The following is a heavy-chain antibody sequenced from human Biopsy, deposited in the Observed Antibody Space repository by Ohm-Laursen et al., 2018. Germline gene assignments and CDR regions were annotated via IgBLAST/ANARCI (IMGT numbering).Heavy chain of an antibody. CDR1: GFTFSDFY. Sequence: SLRLSCAASGFTFSDFYMSWIRQAPGKGLEWISYISAAGPAMFYADSVRGRFTISRDNANNLLYLQMDSLRAEDTAVYYRARRRPIGCWGQGILVTVSS. D-gene: IGHD6-19*01. CDR3: ARRRPIGC. J-gene: IGHJ4*02. CDR2: ISAAGPAM. V-gene: IGHV3-11*01.